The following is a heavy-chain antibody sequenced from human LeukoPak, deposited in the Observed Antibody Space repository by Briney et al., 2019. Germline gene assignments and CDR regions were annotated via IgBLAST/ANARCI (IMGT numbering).Heavy chain of an antibody. CDR1: GFTVSSNY. CDR2: ISDTGDNT. Sequence: GGSLRLSCAASGFTVSSNYMSWVRQAPGKGLEWVSTISDTGDNTHYADSVKGRFTISRDNSKSTVYVQMNSLRAEDTALYFCAKDRAIGGVPHAFDFWGQGTMVTVSS. D-gene: IGHD4-23*01. CDR3: AKDRAIGGVPHAFDF. J-gene: IGHJ3*01. V-gene: IGHV3-23*01.